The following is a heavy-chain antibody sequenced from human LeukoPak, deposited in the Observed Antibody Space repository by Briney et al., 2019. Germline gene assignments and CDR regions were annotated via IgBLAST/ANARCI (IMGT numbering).Heavy chain of an antibody. V-gene: IGHV5-51*01. J-gene: IGHJ3*02. CDR3: PRQQDGARYDRSGLPRPAFDI. CDR2: IYPGDSDT. D-gene: IGHD3-22*01. CDR1: GYSFTSYW. Sequence: GESLKSSCKGSGYSFTSYWIGWVRQIIGKRLECMGIIYPGDSDTRYSPSFQGHVTISADKSISPAYLQWSSLKASHTAIYYCPRQQDGARYDRSGLPRPAFDIWGQGKMVTVSS.